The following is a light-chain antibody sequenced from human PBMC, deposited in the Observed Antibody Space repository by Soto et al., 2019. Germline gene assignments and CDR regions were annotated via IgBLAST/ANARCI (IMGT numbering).Light chain of an antibody. J-gene: IGKJ3*01. V-gene: IGKV3-15*01. Sequence: EIVMTQSPASLSVSPGERATLSCRASQSVNSGLAWYQQKPGQAPRLLIYGASTRATGIPARFSGSGSGTEFTLTISSLQSEDFAVYYCQQYNNCPDTFCPGTKVDIK. CDR3: QQYNNCPDT. CDR1: QSVNSG. CDR2: GAS.